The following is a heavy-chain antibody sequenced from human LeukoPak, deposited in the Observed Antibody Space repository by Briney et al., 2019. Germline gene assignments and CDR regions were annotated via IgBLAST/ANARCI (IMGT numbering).Heavy chain of an antibody. J-gene: IGHJ4*02. D-gene: IGHD3-22*01. CDR3: ATITPPDDSSGYYSDY. Sequence: SETLPLTCTVSGGSISSYYWSWIRQPPGKGLEWIGYIYYSGSTNYNPSLKSRVTISVDTSKNQFSLKLSSVTAADTAVYYCATITPPDDSSGYYSDYWGQGTLVTVSS. CDR1: GGSISSYY. V-gene: IGHV4-59*01. CDR2: IYYSGST.